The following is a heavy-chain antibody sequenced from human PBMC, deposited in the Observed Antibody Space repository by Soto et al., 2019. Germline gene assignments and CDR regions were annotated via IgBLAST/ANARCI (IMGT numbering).Heavy chain of an antibody. CDR1: GGTFSSYA. CDR3: ASDPRFGELSVYYYGMDV. V-gene: IGHV1-69*13. CDR2: IIPIFGTA. D-gene: IGHD3-10*01. J-gene: IGHJ6*02. Sequence: SVKVSCKASGGTFSSYAISWVRQAPGQGLEWMGGIIPIFGTANYAQKFQGRVTITADESTSTAYMELSSLRSEDTAVYYCASDPRFGELSVYYYGMDVWGQGTTVTVSS.